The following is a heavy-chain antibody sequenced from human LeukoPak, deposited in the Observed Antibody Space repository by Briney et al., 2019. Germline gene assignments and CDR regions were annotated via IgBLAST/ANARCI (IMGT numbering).Heavy chain of an antibody. CDR1: GFSFSSHW. V-gene: IGHV3-7*01. D-gene: IGHD2-15*01. CDR3: AREFTYCDGGGCFYHEAFDI. J-gene: IGHJ3*02. Sequence: GGSLRLSCAASGFSFSSHWMSWVRQAPGKGPEWVARIKQDGSERYYVDSVKGRLTISRDNAKNSLYLQMNSLRADDTAVYYCAREFTYCDGGGCFYHEAFDIWGQGTMVTVSS. CDR2: IKQDGSER.